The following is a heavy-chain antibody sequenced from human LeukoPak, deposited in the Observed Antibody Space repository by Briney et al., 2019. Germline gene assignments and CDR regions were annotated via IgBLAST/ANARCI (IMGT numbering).Heavy chain of an antibody. CDR2: IRYDGSNK. J-gene: IGHJ3*02. V-gene: IGHV3-30*02. CDR3: AKDPPIRFLQKADAFDI. CDR1: GFTFSSYG. D-gene: IGHD3-3*01. Sequence: GGSLRLSCAASGFTFSSYGMHWVRQAPGKGLEWEAFIRYDGSNKYYADSVKGRFTISRDNSKNTLYLQMNSLRAEDTAVYYCAKDPPIRFLQKADAFDIWGQGTMVTVSS.